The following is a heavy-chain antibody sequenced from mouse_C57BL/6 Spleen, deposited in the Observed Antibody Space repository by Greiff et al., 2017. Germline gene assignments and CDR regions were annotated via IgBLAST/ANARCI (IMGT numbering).Heavy chain of an antibody. V-gene: IGHV1-82*01. CDR2: IYPGDGDT. D-gene: IGHD3-2*02. CDR3: ARSGRGPAYAMDY. Sequence: VQLQQSGPELVKPGASVKISCKASGYAFSSSWLNWVKQRPGKGLEWIGRIYPGDGDTNYNGKFKGKATLTADKSSSTAYMQLSSLTSEDSAVYFCARSGRGPAYAMDYWGQGTSVTVSS. CDR1: GYAFSSSW. J-gene: IGHJ4*01.